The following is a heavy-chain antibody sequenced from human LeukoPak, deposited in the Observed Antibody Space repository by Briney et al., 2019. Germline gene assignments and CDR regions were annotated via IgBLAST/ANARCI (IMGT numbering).Heavy chain of an antibody. CDR1: GFTFSSYG. CDR2: ISYDGSNK. CDR3: AKDRGAFDI. V-gene: IGHV3-30*18. Sequence: PGRSLRLSCAASGFTFSSYGMHWVRQAPGKGLEWVAVISYDGSNKYYADSVKGRFTISRDSSKNTLYLQMNSLRAEDTAVYYCAKDRGAFDIWGQGTMVTVSS. J-gene: IGHJ3*02.